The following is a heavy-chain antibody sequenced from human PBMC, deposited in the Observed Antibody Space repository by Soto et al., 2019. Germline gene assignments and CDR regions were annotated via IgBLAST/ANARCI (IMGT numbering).Heavy chain of an antibody. J-gene: IGHJ3*02. D-gene: IGHD4-17*01. V-gene: IGHV4-31*03. CDR1: GGSISSGGYY. CDR3: AAYGEYEGGNI. CDR2: LYYSGIT. Sequence: QVQLQESGPGLVKPSQTLSLTCTVSGGSISSGGYYWSWIRQHPGKGLEWIGHLYYSGITYYNPSLESRDSISVDTSKNHFSLKLSSVTSADTAVYYCAAYGEYEGGNIWGEGTMVTVSS.